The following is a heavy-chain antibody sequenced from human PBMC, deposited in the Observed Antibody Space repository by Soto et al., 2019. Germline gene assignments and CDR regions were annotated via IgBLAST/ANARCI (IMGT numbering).Heavy chain of an antibody. D-gene: IGHD5-12*01. V-gene: IGHV4-31*03. CDR3: ASFRSGYDPNPYFDY. J-gene: IGHJ4*02. CDR1: GGSISSGGYY. CDR2: IYYSGST. Sequence: SETLSLTCTVSGGSISSGGYYWSWIRQHPGKGLEWIGYIYYSGSTYYNPSLKSRVTISVDTSKNQFSLKLSSVTAADTAVYYCASFRSGYDPNPYFDYWGQGTLVTVSS.